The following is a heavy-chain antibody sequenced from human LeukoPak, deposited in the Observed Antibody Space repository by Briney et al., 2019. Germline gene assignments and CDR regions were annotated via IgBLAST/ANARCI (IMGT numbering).Heavy chain of an antibody. D-gene: IGHD1-26*01. J-gene: IGHJ4*02. CDR3: ARALSGSYCYFDY. CDR1: GFTFSSYG. Sequence: PGGSLRLSCAASGFTFSSYGMHWVRQAPGKGLEWVSVIYSGGSTYYADSVKGRFTISRDNSKNTLYLQMNSLRAEDTAVYYCARALSGSYCYFDYWGQGTLVTVSS. CDR2: IYSGGST. V-gene: IGHV3-66*01.